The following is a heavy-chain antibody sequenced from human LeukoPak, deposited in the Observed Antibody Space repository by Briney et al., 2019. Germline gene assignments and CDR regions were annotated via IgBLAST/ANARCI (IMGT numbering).Heavy chain of an antibody. D-gene: IGHD2-2*01. CDR1: GFIISTYY. CDR2: IKQDGSEN. J-gene: IGHJ4*02. CDR3: ARERYCTTATCYFGVPFDY. Sequence: GGSLRLSCAASGFIISTYYMTWVRQAPGKGLEWVAGIKQDGSENYYVDSVKGRFTVSRDNSKNSLYLQMNSLRAEDTAVYFCARERYCTTATCYFGVPFDYRGQGTLVTVSS. V-gene: IGHV3-7*01.